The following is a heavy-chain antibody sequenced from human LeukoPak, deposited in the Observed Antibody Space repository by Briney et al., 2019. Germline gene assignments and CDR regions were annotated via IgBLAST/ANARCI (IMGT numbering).Heavy chain of an antibody. J-gene: IGHJ6*02. CDR3: ARDGLLWFGESF. D-gene: IGHD3-10*01. Sequence: PSETLSLTCTVSGGSISSSSYYWGWIRQPPGKGLEWIGSIYYSGSTYYNPSLKSRVTISVDTSKNQFSLKLSFVTAADTAVYYCARDGLLWFGESFWGQGTTVTVSS. V-gene: IGHV4-39*07. CDR1: GGSISSSSYY. CDR2: IYYSGST.